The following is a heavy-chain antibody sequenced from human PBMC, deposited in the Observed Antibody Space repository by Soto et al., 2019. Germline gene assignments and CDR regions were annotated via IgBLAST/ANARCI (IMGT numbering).Heavy chain of an antibody. J-gene: IGHJ4*02. CDR2: ISNSEST. CDR3: ATVSGSTYGYFAH. D-gene: IGHD5-18*01. CDR1: GGSVTSDEDY. Sequence: TSETLSLTCTVSGGSVTSDEDYWTWLRQSPGKGLEWIGYISNSESTGYNPSLKTRLSMSVDRSKNQFTLRLTSVTAADTAVYFCATVSGSTYGYFAHWGQGTQVTVSS. V-gene: IGHV4-30-4*01.